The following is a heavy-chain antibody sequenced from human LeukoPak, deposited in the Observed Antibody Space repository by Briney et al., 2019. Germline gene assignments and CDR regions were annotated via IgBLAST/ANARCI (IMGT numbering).Heavy chain of an antibody. D-gene: IGHD3-3*01. Sequence: SQTLSLTCTVSGGSIRSGNYYWNWIRQPAGKGLEWIGYMYYIGTTKYNPSLESRVIILVDTSKNQFSLKVNSVTAADTAVYYCARIGDFWSGYLPYFDSWGQGTLVTVSS. CDR1: GGSIRSGNYY. CDR3: ARIGDFWSGYLPYFDS. V-gene: IGHV4-61*10. J-gene: IGHJ4*02. CDR2: MYYIGTT.